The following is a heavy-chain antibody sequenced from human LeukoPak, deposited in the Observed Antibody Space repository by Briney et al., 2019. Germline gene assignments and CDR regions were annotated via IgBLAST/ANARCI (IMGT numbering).Heavy chain of an antibody. CDR2: IYNSGTI. Sequence: SETLSLTCSVSGGSISGYYWSWIRQPAGKGLEWIGHIYNSGTINYNPSLKSRVTMSVDTSKNHFSLKLRSVTAADTAVYYCARDKYSNYGNWLVLWGQGTRVTVSS. J-gene: IGHJ4*01. CDR3: ARDKYSNYGNWLVL. V-gene: IGHV4-4*07. CDR1: GGSISGYY. D-gene: IGHD4-11*01.